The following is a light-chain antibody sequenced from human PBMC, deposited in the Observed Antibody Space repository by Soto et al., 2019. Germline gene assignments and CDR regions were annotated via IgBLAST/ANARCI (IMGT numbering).Light chain of an antibody. Sequence: EIVLTQSPGTLSLSPGERATLSCRASQTVPSRYLAWYQRKAGQAPRLLVFDASTRATGIPDRFSGSGSGTDFTLTISRLEPEDFAVYYCLQFAISPKTFGQGTKVDIK. J-gene: IGKJ1*01. CDR1: QTVPSRY. CDR3: LQFAISPKT. CDR2: DAS. V-gene: IGKV3-20*01.